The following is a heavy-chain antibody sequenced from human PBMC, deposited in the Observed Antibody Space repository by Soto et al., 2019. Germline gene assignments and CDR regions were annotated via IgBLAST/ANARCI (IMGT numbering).Heavy chain of an antibody. CDR2: ISGSGGST. V-gene: IGHV3-23*01. J-gene: IGHJ6*02. CDR3: AKAMGIAVTYVMNV. D-gene: IGHD6-19*01. CDR1: GFTFSTCA. Sequence: PGGSLRLSCAVSGFTFSTCAMSWVRQAPGKGLEWVSGISGSGGSTYYADSVKGRFTISRDNSKNALHLQMNSLRAEDTAIYYCAKAMGIAVTYVMNVWGQGTTVTVSS.